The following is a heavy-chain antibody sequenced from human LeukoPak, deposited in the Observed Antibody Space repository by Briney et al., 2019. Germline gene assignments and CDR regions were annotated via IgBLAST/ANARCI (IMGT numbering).Heavy chain of an antibody. D-gene: IGHD2-21*02. CDR1: GYTFNSYG. CDR3: ARVRGTALTAYPGYFDY. J-gene: IGHJ4*02. V-gene: IGHV1-18*04. CDR2: ISIYTGNT. Sequence: ASVKVSCKASGYTFNSYGISWVRQAPGQGLEWKGWISIYTGNTKYGEKFQGRATMTRDTSTSTAYLEVRSLSSDDTAVYYCARVRGTALTAYPGYFDYWGQGTLVTVSS.